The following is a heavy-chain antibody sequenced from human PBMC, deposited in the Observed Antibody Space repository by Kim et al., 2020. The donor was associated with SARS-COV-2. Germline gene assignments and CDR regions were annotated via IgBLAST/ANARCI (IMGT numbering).Heavy chain of an antibody. D-gene: IGHD3-22*01. Sequence: NRTSADSVKGRFTISRDNSKNTLYLQMNSLRAEDTAVYYCAKVWDSSGFVPWGQGTLVTVSS. V-gene: IGHV3-30*02. CDR2: NR. CDR3: AKVWDSSGFVP. J-gene: IGHJ5*02.